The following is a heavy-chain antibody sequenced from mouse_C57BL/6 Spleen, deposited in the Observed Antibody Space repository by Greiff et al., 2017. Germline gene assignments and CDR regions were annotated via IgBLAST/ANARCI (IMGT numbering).Heavy chain of an antibody. CDR3: ARSNYGSSYAMDY. CDR2: INPSSGYT. CDR1: GYTFTSYW. V-gene: IGHV1-7*01. D-gene: IGHD1-1*01. Sequence: VKLQESGPELVKPGASVKISCKASGYTFTSYWMHWVKQRPGQGLEWIGYINPSSGYTKYNQKFKDKATLTADKSSSTAYMQLSSLTYEDSAVYYCARSNYGSSYAMDYWGQGTSVTVSS. J-gene: IGHJ4*01.